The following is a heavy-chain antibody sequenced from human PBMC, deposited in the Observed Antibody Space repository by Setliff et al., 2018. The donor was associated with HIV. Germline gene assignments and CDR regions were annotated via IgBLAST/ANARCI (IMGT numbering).Heavy chain of an antibody. CDR3: ARIGSGWSVGWFDP. D-gene: IGHD6-13*01. Sequence: SETLSLTCTVSGSSISSNYYWAWIRQAPGKGLEWIGCIDASANTYYIPSLKSRATISIDTSKNQLFLKLRSVTAADTAVYYCARIGSGWSVGWFDPWGQGTLVTVSS. V-gene: IGHV4-38-2*02. J-gene: IGHJ5*02. CDR1: GSSISSNYY. CDR2: IDASANT.